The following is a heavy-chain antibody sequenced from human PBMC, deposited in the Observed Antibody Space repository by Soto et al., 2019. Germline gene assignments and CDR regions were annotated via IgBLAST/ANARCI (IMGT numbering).Heavy chain of an antibody. V-gene: IGHV4-39*01. J-gene: IGHJ4*02. CDR1: GGSISSSSYY. CDR2: IYYSGST. Sequence: QLQLQESGPGLVKPSETLSLTCTVSGGSISSSSYYWGWIRQPPGKGLEWIGSIYYSGSTYYNPSLKRRATISVDTSKNQFSLKPSSVTAADTAVYYCARGRRYSSSWYSDYWGQGTLVTVSS. D-gene: IGHD6-13*01. CDR3: ARGRRYSSSWYSDY.